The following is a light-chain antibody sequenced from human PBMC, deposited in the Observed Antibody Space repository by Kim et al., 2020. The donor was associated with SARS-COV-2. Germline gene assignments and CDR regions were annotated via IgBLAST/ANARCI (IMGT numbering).Light chain of an antibody. CDR3: QRYGNSPIT. CDR2: GAS. CDR1: QSVSSNY. V-gene: IGKV3-20*01. J-gene: IGKJ5*01. Sequence: CPGESATRSCRASQSVSSNYLAWYQQKPGQAPRLLIYGASSRATGIPDRFSGSGSGTDFTLTISRLEPEDFAVYYCQRYGNSPITFGQGTRLEIK.